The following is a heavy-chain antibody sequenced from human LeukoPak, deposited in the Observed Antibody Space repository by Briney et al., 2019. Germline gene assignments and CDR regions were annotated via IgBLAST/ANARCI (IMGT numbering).Heavy chain of an antibody. V-gene: IGHV4-34*01. CDR1: GESFSGYY. CDR2: INHSGST. CDR3: ASTERCSTTCPLDY. J-gene: IGHJ4*02. Sequence: SETLSLTCAVYGESFSGYYWSWIRQPPGRGLEWSGEINHSGSTDYNPSLKSRVTISLSTSKNKLSLKLTSVPAADTAVYYCASTERCSTTCPLDYWGQGTLVTVSS. D-gene: IGHD2-2*01.